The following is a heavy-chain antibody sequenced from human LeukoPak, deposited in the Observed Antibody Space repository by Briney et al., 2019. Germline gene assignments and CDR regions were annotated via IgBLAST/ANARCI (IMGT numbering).Heavy chain of an antibody. CDR1: GVIFDDYA. CDR3: ANSRDGYNIDY. Sequence: GGSLRLSCAASGVIFDDYAMHWVRQVPGKGLEWVSGISWNTIGIGYADSVKGRFTISRDNAKNSLYLQMNSLRSEDTALYYCANSRDGYNIDYWGQGTLVTVSS. J-gene: IGHJ4*02. D-gene: IGHD5-24*01. CDR2: ISWNTIGI. V-gene: IGHV3-9*01.